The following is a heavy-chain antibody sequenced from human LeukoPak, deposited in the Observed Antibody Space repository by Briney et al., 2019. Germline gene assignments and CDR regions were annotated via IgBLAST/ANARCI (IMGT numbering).Heavy chain of an antibody. J-gene: IGHJ4*02. D-gene: IGHD4-11*01. Sequence: GGSLRLSCAASGFTFSSYAMHWVRQAPGKGLEYVSAISSNGGSTYYANSVKGRFTISRDNSKNTLYLQMGSLRAEDMAVYYCARPLWTTVTPLFDYWGQGTLVTVSS. CDR2: ISSNGGST. CDR3: ARPLWTTVTPLFDY. CDR1: GFTFSSYA. V-gene: IGHV3-64*01.